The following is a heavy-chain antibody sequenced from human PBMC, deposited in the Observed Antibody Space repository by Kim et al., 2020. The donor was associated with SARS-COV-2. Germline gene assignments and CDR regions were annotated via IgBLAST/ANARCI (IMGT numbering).Heavy chain of an antibody. J-gene: IGHJ4*02. Sequence: SQKFQGRVTITRDTSASTAYMELSSLRSEDTAVYYCARDQGVRSFSFDYWGQGTLVTVSS. D-gene: IGHD3-10*01. V-gene: IGHV1-3*01. CDR3: ARDQGVRSFSFDY.